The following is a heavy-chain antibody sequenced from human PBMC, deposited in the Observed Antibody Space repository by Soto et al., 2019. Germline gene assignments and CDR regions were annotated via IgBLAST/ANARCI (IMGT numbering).Heavy chain of an antibody. V-gene: IGHV3-23*01. D-gene: IGHD1-26*01. CDR2: ISGSGGST. J-gene: IGHJ3*02. CDR1: GFTLSSYA. Sequence: LRLSCAASGFTLSSYAMSWVRQAPGKGLEWVSAISGSGGSTYYADSVKGRFTISRDNSKNTLYLQMNSLRAEDTAVYYCAKDRGGSYYGAFDIWGQGTMVTVSS. CDR3: AKDRGGSYYGAFDI.